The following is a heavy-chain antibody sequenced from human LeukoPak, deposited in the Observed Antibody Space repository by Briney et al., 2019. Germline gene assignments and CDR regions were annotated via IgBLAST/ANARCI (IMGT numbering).Heavy chain of an antibody. CDR2: ISSSSSYI. J-gene: IGHJ4*02. CDR1: GFTFSSYS. D-gene: IGHD2/OR15-2a*01. V-gene: IGHV3-21*01. Sequence: GGSLRLSCAASGFTFSSYSMNWVRQAPGKGLEWVSSISSSSSYIYYADSVKGRFTISRDNAKNSLYLQMNSLRAEDTAVYYCARDPFLSYSYFDYWGQGTLVTVSS. CDR3: ARDPFLSYSYFDY.